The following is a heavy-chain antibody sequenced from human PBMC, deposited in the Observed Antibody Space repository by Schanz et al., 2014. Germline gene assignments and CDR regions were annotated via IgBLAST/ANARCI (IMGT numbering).Heavy chain of an antibody. CDR2: ISSSSSYI. CDR1: EFTFSSYK. Sequence: EVQLVESGGGLVKPGGSLRLSCEASEFTFSSYKMNWVRQAPGKGLEWVSSISSSSSYIYYADSVKGRFTISRDNAKSSLYLQMNSLRAEDTAVYYCAREEGWGIAGAGHKRCYYGMDVWGQGTTVTVSS. V-gene: IGHV3-21*01. CDR3: AREEGWGIAGAGHKRCYYGMDV. D-gene: IGHD6-13*01. J-gene: IGHJ6*02.